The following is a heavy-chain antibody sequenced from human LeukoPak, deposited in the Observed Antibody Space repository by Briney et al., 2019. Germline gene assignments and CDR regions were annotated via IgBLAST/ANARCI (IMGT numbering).Heavy chain of an antibody. J-gene: IGHJ5*02. V-gene: IGHV4-4*07. CDR3: ARASYCDNTVCHNLAWFGP. CDR2: ISTTGTT. CDR1: GGSINNFY. Sequence: SETLSLTCTISGGSINNFYWSWIRQPAGKGLEWIGRISTTGTTNYNPSLKSRVTMSLDSSKNQFSLKVTSATAADTAVYYCARASYCDNTVCHNLAWFGPWGQGALVTVSS. D-gene: IGHD2/OR15-2a*01.